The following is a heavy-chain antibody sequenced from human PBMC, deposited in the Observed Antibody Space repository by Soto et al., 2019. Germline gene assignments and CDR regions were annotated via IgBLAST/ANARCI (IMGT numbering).Heavy chain of an antibody. Sequence: ASVKVSCKASGGTLSSYAISWVRQAPGQGLEWMGGIIPIFGTANYAQKFQGRVTITADESTSTAYMELSSLRSEDTAVYYCARGNSSSRDNWFDPWGQGTLGIVS. CDR2: IIPIFGTA. V-gene: IGHV1-69*13. J-gene: IGHJ5*02. CDR3: ARGNSSSRDNWFDP. D-gene: IGHD6-6*01. CDR1: GGTLSSYA.